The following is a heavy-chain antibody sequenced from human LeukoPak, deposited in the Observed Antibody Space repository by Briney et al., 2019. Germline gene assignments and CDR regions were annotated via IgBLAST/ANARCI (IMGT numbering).Heavy chain of an antibody. Sequence: GGSLRLSCAASGFTFSDYTTTRVRQAPGRGLEWVASITTSSSYLYYADSMKGRFTISRDDAKSSLYLQMNTLRAEDTAVYYCAREVTPYYWGQGTLVTVSS. CDR1: GFTFSDYT. CDR3: AREVTPYY. V-gene: IGHV3-21*01. CDR2: ITTSSSYL. J-gene: IGHJ4*02. D-gene: IGHD2-15*01.